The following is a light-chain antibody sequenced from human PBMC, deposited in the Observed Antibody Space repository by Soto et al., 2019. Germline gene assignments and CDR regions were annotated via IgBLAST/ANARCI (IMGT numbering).Light chain of an antibody. Sequence: QSALTQPASVSGPPGQSITISCSGTSSDIGSYDHVAWYQQFPGKSPKLIIYAVSDRPSGVSDRFSGSKSGISASLTISGLQTEDEADSYCISYTDRQSYLFGTGTKV. J-gene: IGLJ1*01. CDR2: AVS. V-gene: IGLV2-14*03. CDR3: ISYTDRQSYL. CDR1: SSDIGSYDH.